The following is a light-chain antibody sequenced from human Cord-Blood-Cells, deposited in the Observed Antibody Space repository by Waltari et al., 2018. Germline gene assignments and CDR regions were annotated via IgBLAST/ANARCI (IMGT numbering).Light chain of an antibody. Sequence: SYELTQPLSVLVALGQTARITCGGNNIGSKNVHWYQQKPGQAPVLVIYRDSNRPSGIPERFSGSNSGNTATLTISRAQAGDEADYYCQVWDSSTVFGGGTKLTVL. J-gene: IGLJ2*01. CDR2: RDS. CDR1: NIGSKN. CDR3: QVWDSSTV. V-gene: IGLV3-9*01.